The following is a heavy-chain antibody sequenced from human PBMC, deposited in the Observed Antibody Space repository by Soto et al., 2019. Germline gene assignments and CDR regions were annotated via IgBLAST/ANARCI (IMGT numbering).Heavy chain of an antibody. CDR2: IYSRGGT. J-gene: IGHJ4*02. D-gene: IGHD1-26*01. CDR1: GFTVSNNY. Sequence: EVQVVESGGGLVQPGGSLRLSCAASGFTVSNNYMTWVRQAPGKGLEWVSLIYSRGGTDYADSVKGRFTISRDNSKNMVYLQMISLRVEDTAVYYCARGGSGSQTVGYWGQGARVTVSS. CDR3: ARGGSGSQTVGY. V-gene: IGHV3-66*01.